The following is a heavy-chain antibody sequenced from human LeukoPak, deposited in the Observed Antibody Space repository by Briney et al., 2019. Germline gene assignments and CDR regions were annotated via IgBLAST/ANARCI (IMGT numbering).Heavy chain of an antibody. Sequence: PSETLSLTCAVSGYSISSGYYWGWIRQPPGKGLEWIGSIFHSGSTYYNPSLKSRVNMSVDTSKNQISLKLSSVTAADTAVYYCARASGSYGSGSYYYYGMDVWGKGTPSPSPQ. CDR1: GYSISSGYY. D-gene: IGHD3-10*01. CDR2: IFHSGST. CDR3: ARASGSYGSGSYYYYGMDV. J-gene: IGHJ6*04. V-gene: IGHV4-38-2*01.